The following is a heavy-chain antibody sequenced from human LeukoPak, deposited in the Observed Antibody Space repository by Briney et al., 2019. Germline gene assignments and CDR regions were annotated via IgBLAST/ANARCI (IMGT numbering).Heavy chain of an antibody. CDR1: GFTFSSYG. V-gene: IGHV3-30*03. J-gene: IGHJ5*02. CDR3: ARKWFGESQNWFDP. Sequence: GGSLRLSCAASGFTFSSYGMHWVRQAPGKGLEWVAVISYDGSNKYYADSVKGRFTISRDNSKNTLYLQMNSLRAEDTAVYYCARKWFGESQNWFDPWGQGTLVTVSS. D-gene: IGHD3-10*01. CDR2: ISYDGSNK.